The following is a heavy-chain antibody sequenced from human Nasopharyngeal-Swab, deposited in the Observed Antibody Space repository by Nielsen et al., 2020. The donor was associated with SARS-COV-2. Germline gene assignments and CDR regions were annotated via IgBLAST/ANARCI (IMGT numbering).Heavy chain of an antibody. CDR2: ISHSGST. D-gene: IGHD3-10*01. CDR3: ARIDGWGAMDV. V-gene: IGHV4-59*13. Sequence: GSLRLSCTVSSDSISPYFWNWIWQPPGMGLEWIGYISHSGSTNYTPSLKSRVTISIDTSKKQLSLKLRSVTAADTAVYYCARIDGWGAMDVWGQGTTVTVSS. J-gene: IGHJ6*02. CDR1: SDSISPYF.